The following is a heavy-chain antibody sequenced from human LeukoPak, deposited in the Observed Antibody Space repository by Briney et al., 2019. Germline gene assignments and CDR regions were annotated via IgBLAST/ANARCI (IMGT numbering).Heavy chain of an antibody. J-gene: IGHJ4*02. CDR1: GGSFSGYY. Sequence: SETLSLTCAAYGGSFSGYYWSWIRQPPGKGLEWIGEINHSGSTNYNPSLKSRVTISVDTSKNQFSLKLSSVTAADTAVYYCARVVVPAMFDYWGQGTLVTVSS. V-gene: IGHV4-34*01. D-gene: IGHD2-2*01. CDR2: INHSGST. CDR3: ARVVVPAMFDY.